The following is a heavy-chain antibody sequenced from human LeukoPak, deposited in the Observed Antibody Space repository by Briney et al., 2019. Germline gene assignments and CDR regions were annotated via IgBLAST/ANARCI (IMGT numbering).Heavy chain of an antibody. D-gene: IGHD6-25*01. J-gene: IGHJ3*02. V-gene: IGHV3-11*01. CDR2: ISSSGSTI. CDR3: AKDKGGQVGAFDI. Sequence: GGSLRLSCAASGFTFSDYYMSWIRQAPGKGLEWVSYISSSGSTIYYADSVKGRFTISRDNSKNTLYLQMNSLRAEDTAVYYCAKDKGGQVGAFDIWGQGTMVTVSS. CDR1: GFTFSDYY.